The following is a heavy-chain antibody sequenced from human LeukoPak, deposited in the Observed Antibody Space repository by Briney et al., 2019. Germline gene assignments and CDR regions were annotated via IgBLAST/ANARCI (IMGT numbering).Heavy chain of an antibody. CDR3: ASHSSSWYGWFDP. Sequence: GGSLRLSCAASGFTFDDYGMSWVRQAPGKGLEWVSGINWNGGSTGYADSVKGRFTISRDNAKNSLYLQMNSLRAEDTALYNCASHSSSWYGWFDPWGQGTLVTVSS. J-gene: IGHJ5*02. D-gene: IGHD6-13*01. CDR1: GFTFDDYG. V-gene: IGHV3-20*01. CDR2: INWNGGST.